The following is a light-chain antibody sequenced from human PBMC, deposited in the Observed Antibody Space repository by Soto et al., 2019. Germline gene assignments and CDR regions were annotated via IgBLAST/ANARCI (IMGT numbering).Light chain of an antibody. J-gene: IGKJ3*01. V-gene: IGKV3-20*01. Sequence: EIVLTQSPGTLSLSPGESATLSCKASESIYINSFAWYYQKPGQPPRLLIYGASTRATGIPDRFSGSGSGTDFVLSIDRLEVEDSGIYYSQQYGASPFTFGPGTRVDIK. CDR1: ESIYINS. CDR2: GAS. CDR3: QQYGASPFT.